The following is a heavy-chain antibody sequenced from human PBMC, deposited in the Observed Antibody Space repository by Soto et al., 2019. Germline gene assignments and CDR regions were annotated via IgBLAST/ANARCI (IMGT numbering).Heavy chain of an antibody. Sequence: QVQLQESGPGLVKPSQTLSLACSVTGYSMERSGDYWSWIRQLPGQGLEWLGYIFFSGTTYYNPSFKSRVIMSVDTSRNQFFLNLTAVTAADTGVYYCAREILAPTRGWFDPWGQGTLVRVSS. V-gene: IGHV4-31*03. CDR1: GYSMERSGDY. D-gene: IGHD5-12*01. CDR2: IFFSGTT. CDR3: AREILAPTRGWFDP. J-gene: IGHJ5*02.